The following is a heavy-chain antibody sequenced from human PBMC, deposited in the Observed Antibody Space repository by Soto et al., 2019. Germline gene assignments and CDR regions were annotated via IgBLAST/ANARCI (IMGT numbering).Heavy chain of an antibody. J-gene: IGHJ6*02. CDR1: GFTFSSYS. CDR2: ISSSSSTI. Sequence: PWGALRLSCAASGFTFSSYSMNWVRQAPGKGLEWVSYISSSSSTIYYADSVKGRFTISRDNAKNSLYLQMNSLRDEDTAVYYCAREGAAYYDFWSGYYDSYYYYGMDVWGQGTTVTVSS. V-gene: IGHV3-48*02. D-gene: IGHD3-3*01. CDR3: AREGAAYYDFWSGYYDSYYYYGMDV.